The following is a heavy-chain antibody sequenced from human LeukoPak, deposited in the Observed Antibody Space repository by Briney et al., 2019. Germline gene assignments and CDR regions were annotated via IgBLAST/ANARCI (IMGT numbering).Heavy chain of an antibody. D-gene: IGHD1-26*01. V-gene: IGHV3-74*01. CDR1: GFTFSSYW. CDR2: INSDGSST. J-gene: IGHJ3*02. CDR3: ARVSGSYYGAFDI. Sequence: GGSLRLSCAASGFTFSSYWMHWVRQAPGKGLVWVSRINSDGSSTSYADSVKGRFTISRDNAKNTLYLQMNSLRAEDTAVYYCARVSGSYYGAFDIWGQGTMVTASS.